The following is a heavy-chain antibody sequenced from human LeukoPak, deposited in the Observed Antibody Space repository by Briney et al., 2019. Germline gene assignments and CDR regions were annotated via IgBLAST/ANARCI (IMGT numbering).Heavy chain of an antibody. Sequence: PSETLSLTCTVSGGSISSSSYYWGWIRQPPGKGLEWIGSIYYSGSTYYNPSLKSRVTISVDTSKNQFSLKLSSVTAADTAVYYCARYCSSTSCYGRGNFDYWGQGTLVTVSS. CDR2: IYYSGST. CDR1: GGSISSSSYY. V-gene: IGHV4-39*07. D-gene: IGHD2-2*01. CDR3: ARYCSSTSCYGRGNFDY. J-gene: IGHJ4*02.